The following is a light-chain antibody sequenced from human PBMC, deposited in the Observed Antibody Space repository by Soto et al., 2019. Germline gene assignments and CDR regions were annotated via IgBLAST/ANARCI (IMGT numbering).Light chain of an antibody. V-gene: IGLV2-14*01. Sequence: QSALTQPASVSGSPGQSITISCTGTSSDIGAYNYVFWYQQHPGKVPKLMIYEVSNRPSGVSNRFSGSKSGNSASLTISGLQAEDEADYFCSSYTSTNTLFVFGTGTTVTVL. CDR1: SSDIGAYNY. CDR2: EVS. CDR3: SSYTSTNTLFV. J-gene: IGLJ1*01.